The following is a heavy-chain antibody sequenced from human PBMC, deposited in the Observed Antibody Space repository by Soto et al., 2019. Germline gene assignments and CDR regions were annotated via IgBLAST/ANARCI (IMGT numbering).Heavy chain of an antibody. Sequence: GASVKVSCKASGYTFTSYYMHWVRQAPGQGLEWMGIINPSGGSTSYAQKFKGRVTMTRDTSTSTVYMELSSLRSEDTAVYYCAKFIYDSSGYWDAFDIWGQGTMVTVSS. CDR2: INPSGGST. V-gene: IGHV1-46*01. J-gene: IGHJ3*02. CDR3: AKFIYDSSGYWDAFDI. D-gene: IGHD3-22*01. CDR1: GYTFTSYY.